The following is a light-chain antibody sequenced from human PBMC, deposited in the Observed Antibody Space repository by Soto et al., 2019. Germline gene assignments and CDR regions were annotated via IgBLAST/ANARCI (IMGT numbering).Light chain of an antibody. V-gene: IGKV1-16*02. Sequence: DLQMTQSPASLSASVGDRVTITCRASQDISNFLAWLQQKPGQAPKSLIYAASGLQSGVPSKFSGSGSGTDFTLTISSLQPEDFATYYYQQYHSYPPTFGQGTKVEIK. CDR2: AAS. CDR3: QQYHSYPPT. J-gene: IGKJ1*01. CDR1: QDISNF.